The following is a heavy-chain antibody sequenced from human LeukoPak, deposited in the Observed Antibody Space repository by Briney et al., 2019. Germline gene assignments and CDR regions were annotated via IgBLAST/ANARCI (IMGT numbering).Heavy chain of an antibody. CDR2: IYYSGST. J-gene: IGHJ1*01. Sequence: PSQTLSLTCTVSGGSISSGDYYWSWIRQPPGKGLKWMGYIYYSGSTDYNPSLKSRVTISVDTSKNQFSLKLSSVTAADTAVYYCASYGDLQYFQHWGQGTLVTVSS. CDR1: GGSISSGDYY. CDR3: ASYGDLQYFQH. D-gene: IGHD4-17*01. V-gene: IGHV4-30-4*08.